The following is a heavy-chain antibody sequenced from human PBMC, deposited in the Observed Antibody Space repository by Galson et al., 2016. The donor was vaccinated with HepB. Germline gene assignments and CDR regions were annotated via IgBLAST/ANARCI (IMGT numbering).Heavy chain of an antibody. Sequence: SLRLSCAASGFTFSNYAIHWVRQAPGKGLEIVSATSPNGASTYYAAFVKGRFTVSRDNSRHTLFLQMTSLRLEDTGVYYRARFKPEGEMPTIPVGSLDYWGLGTLVTISS. J-gene: IGHJ4*02. CDR3: ARFKPEGEMPTIPVGSLDY. V-gene: IGHV3-64*04. CDR2: TSPNGAST. CDR1: GFTFSNYA. D-gene: IGHD5-24*01.